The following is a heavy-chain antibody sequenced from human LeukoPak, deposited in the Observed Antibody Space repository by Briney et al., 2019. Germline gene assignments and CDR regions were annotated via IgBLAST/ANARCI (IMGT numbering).Heavy chain of an antibody. CDR3: ARAGGVVPAATLDY. D-gene: IGHD2-2*01. V-gene: IGHV3-74*01. CDR2: INSDGSST. Sequence: GGSLRLSCAASGFTFSSYWMHWVRQAPGKGLVWVSHINSDGSSTSYADSVKGRFTISRDNAKNTLYLQMNSLRAEDTAVYYCARAGGVVPAATLDYWGQGTLVTVSS. CDR1: GFTFSSYW. J-gene: IGHJ4*02.